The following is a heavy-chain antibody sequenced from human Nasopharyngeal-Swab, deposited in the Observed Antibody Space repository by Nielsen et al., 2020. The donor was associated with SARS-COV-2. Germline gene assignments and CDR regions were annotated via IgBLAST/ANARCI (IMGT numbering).Heavy chain of an antibody. CDR3: AREGSFVAPDTFDR. V-gene: IGHV3-48*02. D-gene: IGHD5-12*01. Sequence: GGSLRLSCAASGFTSSNYNMHWVRQPPGKGLEWISYISKSITTVYYADSVKGRSTISRDNAKSSLYLQMNRLTNEDTAVYYCAREGSFVAPDTFDRWGQGTLVTVSS. CDR2: ISKSITTV. J-gene: IGHJ4*02. CDR1: GFTSSNYN.